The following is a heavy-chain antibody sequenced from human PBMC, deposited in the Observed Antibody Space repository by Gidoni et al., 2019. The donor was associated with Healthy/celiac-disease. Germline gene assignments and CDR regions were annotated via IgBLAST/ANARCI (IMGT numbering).Heavy chain of an antibody. CDR3: ARDPGGYSYGLIVGATAYYFDY. CDR1: GFTASSFA. Sequence: QVQLVESGGAVVHPGRSLRLSSAPSGFTASSFAMHCVRQGLGKGLEWVAVISYDGSNKYYAGSVKGRFTISRDNSKNTLYLQMNSLRAEDTAVYYCARDPGGYSYGLIVGATAYYFDYWGQGTLVTVSS. CDR2: ISYDGSNK. V-gene: IGHV3-30*04. J-gene: IGHJ4*02. D-gene: IGHD5-18*01.